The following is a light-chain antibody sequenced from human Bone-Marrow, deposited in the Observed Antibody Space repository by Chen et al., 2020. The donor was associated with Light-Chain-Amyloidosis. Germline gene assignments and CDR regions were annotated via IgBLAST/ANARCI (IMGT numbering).Light chain of an antibody. CDR2: SAS. J-gene: IGKJ2*01. Sequence: AIQMTQSPSSLSAFVGDRVTITCRASQAIRSDLGWYQQKPGKAPNLLIYSASTVQTGVPSRFSGSGCGTNFTLTSSSLQPEDFATYYCGQDYRCPHTVGQGTKLE. V-gene: IGKV1-6*02. CDR3: GQDYRCPHT. CDR1: QAIRSD.